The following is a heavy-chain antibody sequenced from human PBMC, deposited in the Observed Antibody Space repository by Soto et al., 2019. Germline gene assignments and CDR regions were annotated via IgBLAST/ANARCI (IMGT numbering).Heavy chain of an antibody. V-gene: IGHV3-23*01. CDR2: ISDSGGSA. D-gene: IGHD2-2*01. CDR3: AKDGCSRTSCYHFDY. Sequence: GGSLRLSCTASGFTFSSYALSWVRLAPGKGLEWVSAISDSGGSAYYADSVKGRFTMSRDNSKNTLYLQMSGLRAEDTAVYYCAKDGCSRTSCYHFDYWGQGTVVTVSS. J-gene: IGHJ4*02. CDR1: GFTFSSYA.